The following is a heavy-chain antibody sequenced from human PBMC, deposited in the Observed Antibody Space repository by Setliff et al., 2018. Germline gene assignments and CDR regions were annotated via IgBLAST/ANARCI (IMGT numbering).Heavy chain of an antibody. V-gene: IGHV1-3*01. J-gene: IGHJ3*02. CDR2: INPDNGNR. Sequence: GASVKVSCKASVFTLTSYPIHWVRQAPGQRLEWMGWINPDNGNRKYSQRFQGRVTITRDTSASTFFLELSTLRSEDTAVYYCTRDFLGATASFDIWGQGTMVTVSS. CDR1: VFTLTSYP. CDR3: TRDFLGATASFDI. D-gene: IGHD3-3*01.